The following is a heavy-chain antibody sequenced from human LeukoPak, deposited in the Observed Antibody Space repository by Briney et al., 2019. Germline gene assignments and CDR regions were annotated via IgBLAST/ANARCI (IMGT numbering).Heavy chain of an antibody. CDR3: ARLVFAAATISPFDY. V-gene: IGHV5-51*01. Sequence: GASLKISCKGSGYSFTSYWIGWVRQMPGKGLEWMGIIYPGDSDTRYSPSFQGQVTISADKSISTAYLQWSSLQASDTAMYYCARLVFAAATISPFDYWGQGTLVTVSS. D-gene: IGHD6-13*01. J-gene: IGHJ4*02. CDR1: GYSFTSYW. CDR2: IYPGDSDT.